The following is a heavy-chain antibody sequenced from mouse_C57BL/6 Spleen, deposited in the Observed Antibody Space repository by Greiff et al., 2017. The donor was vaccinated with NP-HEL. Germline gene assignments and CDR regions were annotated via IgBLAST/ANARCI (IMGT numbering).Heavy chain of an antibody. CDR3: AETSPNSFDY. CDR2: IYPGDGDT. J-gene: IGHJ2*01. V-gene: IGHV1-82*01. CDR1: GYAFSSSW. Sequence: QVQLKQSGPELVKPGASVKISCKASGYAFSSSWMNWVKQRPGKGLEWIGRIYPGDGDTNYNGKFKGKATLTADKSSSTAYMQLSSLTSEDSAVYFCAETSPNSFDYWGQGTTLTVSS.